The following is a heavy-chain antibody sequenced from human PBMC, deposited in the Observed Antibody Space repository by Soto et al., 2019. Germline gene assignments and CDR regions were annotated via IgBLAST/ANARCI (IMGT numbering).Heavy chain of an antibody. CDR3: ARVIPTTAAGTDY. CDR1: GFTFSSYW. CDR2: IKQDGSEK. J-gene: IGHJ4*02. V-gene: IGHV3-7*04. D-gene: IGHD6-13*01. Sequence: GGSLRLSCAASGFTFSSYWMTWVRQAPGKGLQWVANIKQDGSEKDYVDSVKGRFTISRDNAKNSLYLQMNSLRAEVPAVYYCARVIPTTAAGTDYWGQGTLVTVSS.